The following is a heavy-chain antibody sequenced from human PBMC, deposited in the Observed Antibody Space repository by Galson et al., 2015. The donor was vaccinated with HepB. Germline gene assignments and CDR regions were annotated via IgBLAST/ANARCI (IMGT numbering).Heavy chain of an antibody. J-gene: IGHJ4*02. CDR3: AKDKGQVLRYFDWLFLFDY. D-gene: IGHD3-9*01. V-gene: IGHV3-23*01. CDR2: ISGSGGST. Sequence: SLRLSCAASGFTFSSYAMSWVRQAPGKGLEWVSAISGSGGSTYYADSVKGRFTISRDNSKNTLYLQMNSLRAEDTAVYYCAKDKGQVLRYFDWLFLFDYWGQGTLVTVSS. CDR1: GFTFSSYA.